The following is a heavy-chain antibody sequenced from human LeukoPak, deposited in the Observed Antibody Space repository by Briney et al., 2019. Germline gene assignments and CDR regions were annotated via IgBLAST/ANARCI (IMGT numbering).Heavy chain of an antibody. CDR1: GFTFGSYG. V-gene: IGHV3-30*18. J-gene: IGHJ4*02. CDR3: AKARGSIDY. Sequence: TGGSLRLSCAASGFTFGSYGMHWVRQAPGKGLEWVAVISYDGSNKYYADSVKGRFTISRDNSKNTLYLQMNSLRAEDTAVYYCAKARGSIDYWGQGTLVTVSP. CDR2: ISYDGSNK. D-gene: IGHD2-15*01.